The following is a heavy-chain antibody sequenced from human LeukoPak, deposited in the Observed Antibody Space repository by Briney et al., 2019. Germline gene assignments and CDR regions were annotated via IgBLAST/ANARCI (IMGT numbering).Heavy chain of an antibody. CDR3: ASAGGSYYNYFDY. D-gene: IGHD1-26*01. V-gene: IGHV4-34*01. J-gene: IGHJ4*02. CDR1: GGSFSGYY. Sequence: PSETLSLTCAVYGGSFSGYYWSWIRQPPGKGLEWIGEINHSGSTNYNPSLKSRVTISVDTSKNQFSLKLSSVTAADTAVYYCASAGGSYYNYFDYWGQGTLVTVSS. CDR2: INHSGST.